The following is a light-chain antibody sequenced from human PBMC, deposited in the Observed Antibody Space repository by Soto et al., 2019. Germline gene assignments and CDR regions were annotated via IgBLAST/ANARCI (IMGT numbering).Light chain of an antibody. CDR1: QSVSTF. V-gene: IGKV1-39*01. CDR2: AAS. J-gene: IGKJ3*01. Sequence: DIQMTQSPSSLSASVGDRVTITCRASQSVSTFLNWYQQKPGKAPKLLIFAASNLQSGVPSRFSGSGSGTYFTLTISSLQPEDFATYYCQQSYNTLFTFGPGTKVDIK. CDR3: QQSYNTLFT.